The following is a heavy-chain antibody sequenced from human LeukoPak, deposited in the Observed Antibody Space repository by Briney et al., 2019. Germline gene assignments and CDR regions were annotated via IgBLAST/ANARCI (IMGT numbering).Heavy chain of an antibody. V-gene: IGHV4-39*01. CDR1: GGSISRSNYY. Sequence: SETLSLTCTVSGGSISRSNYYWGWIRQPPGKGLEWVGSIYYSDSGKMYYNPSLKSRVTISADTSKNQFSLKVSSVTAADTAVYYCARRPPALGAFDIWGQGTMVSVSS. CDR2: IYYSDSGKM. CDR3: ARRPPALGAFDI. J-gene: IGHJ3*02.